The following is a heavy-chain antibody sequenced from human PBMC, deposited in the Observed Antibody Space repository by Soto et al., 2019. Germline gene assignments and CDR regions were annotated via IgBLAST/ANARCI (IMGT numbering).Heavy chain of an antibody. CDR1: GFTFSSYW. D-gene: IGHD3-10*01. Sequence: GGSLRLSCAASGFTFSSYWMSWVRQAPGKGLEWVAVIWYDGSNKYYADSVKGRFTISRDNSKNTLYLQMNSLRAEDTAVYYCARSQRSPYGSGSYYIYYYYYYGMDVWGQGTTVTVSS. CDR2: IWYDGSNK. CDR3: ARSQRSPYGSGSYYIYYYYYYGMDV. V-gene: IGHV3-33*08. J-gene: IGHJ6*02.